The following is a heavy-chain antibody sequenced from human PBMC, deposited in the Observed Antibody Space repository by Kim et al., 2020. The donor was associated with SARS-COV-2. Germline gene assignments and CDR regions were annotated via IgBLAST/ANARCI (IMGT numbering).Heavy chain of an antibody. CDR2: IYHSGST. D-gene: IGHD3-22*01. V-gene: IGHV4-4*02. CDR3: ARRVRMNYYDSSGYFVSGWYFDL. J-gene: IGHJ2*01. Sequence: TLSLTCAVSGGSISSSNWWSWVRQPPGKGLEWIGEIYHSGSTNYNPSLKSRVTISVDKSKNQFSLKLSSVTAADTAVYYCARRVRMNYYDSSGYFVSGWYFDLWGRGTLVTVSS. CDR1: GGSISSSNW.